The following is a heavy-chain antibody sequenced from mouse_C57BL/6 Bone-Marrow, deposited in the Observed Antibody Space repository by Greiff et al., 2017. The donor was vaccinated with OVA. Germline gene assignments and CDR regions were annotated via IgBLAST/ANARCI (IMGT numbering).Heavy chain of an antibody. V-gene: IGHV1-55*01. CDR1: GYTFTSYW. Sequence: VQLQQSGAELVKPGASVKMSCKASGYTFTSYWITWVKQRPGQGLEWIGDIYPGSGSTNYNEKFKSKATLTVDTSSSTAYMQLSILTSEDSAVYYCARGSYYEAMDYWGQGTAVTVSA. CDR2: IYPGSGST. J-gene: IGHJ4*01. CDR3: ARGSYYEAMDY. D-gene: IGHD2-10*01.